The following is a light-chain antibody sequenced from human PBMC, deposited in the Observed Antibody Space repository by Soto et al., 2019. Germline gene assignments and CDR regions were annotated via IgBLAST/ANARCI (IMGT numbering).Light chain of an antibody. CDR2: EVN. Sequence: QSALTQPPSASGSPGQSVTISCTGTSSDVGGYNYVSWYQQQPGKAPKLMIYEVNKRPSGVPDRFSGSKSGNTASLTVSGLQAEDEADYYCSSYAGSLVVFGTGTKLTVL. J-gene: IGLJ1*01. V-gene: IGLV2-8*01. CDR1: SSDVGGYNY. CDR3: SSYAGSLVV.